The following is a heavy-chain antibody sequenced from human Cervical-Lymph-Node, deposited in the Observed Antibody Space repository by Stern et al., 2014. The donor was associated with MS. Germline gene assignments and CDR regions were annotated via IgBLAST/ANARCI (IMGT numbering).Heavy chain of an antibody. CDR2: IYPGNSDT. CDR1: EYNFNTHW. Sequence: VQLVESGAEVKKPGESLKISCKGSEYNFNTHWIAWVRQMPGKGLEWLGNIYPGNSDTRYNPSLQGQVSISADKSITTAYLHFSSLKASDSAMYFCARHGGPNWNHEAHNWFDPWSQGTLVTVSS. CDR3: ARHGGPNWNHEAHNWFDP. D-gene: IGHD1-14*01. V-gene: IGHV5-51*03. J-gene: IGHJ5*02.